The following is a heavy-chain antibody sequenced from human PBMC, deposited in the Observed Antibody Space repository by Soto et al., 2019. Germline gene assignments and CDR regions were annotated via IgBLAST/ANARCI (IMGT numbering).Heavy chain of an antibody. J-gene: IGHJ4*02. CDR1: GFTFSSYG. D-gene: IGHD2-2*02. V-gene: IGHV3-30*18. CDR2: ISYDGSNK. Sequence: GWSLRLSCAASGFTFSSYGMHWVRQAPGKGLEWVAVISYDGSNKYYADSVKGRFTISRDNSKNTLYLQMNSLRAEDTAVYYCAKGIASAVVVPAAIHWGQGTLVTVSS. CDR3: AKGIASAVVVPAAIH.